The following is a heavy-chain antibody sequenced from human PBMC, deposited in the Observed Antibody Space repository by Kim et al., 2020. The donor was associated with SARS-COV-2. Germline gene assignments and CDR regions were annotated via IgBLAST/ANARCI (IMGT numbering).Heavy chain of an antibody. CDR3: AREIPYYYDSSGYLGGMDV. D-gene: IGHD3-22*01. V-gene: IGHV3-48*03. CDR1: GFTFSSYE. J-gene: IGHJ6*02. CDR2: ISSSGSTI. Sequence: GGSLRLSCAASGFTFSSYEMNWVRQAPGKGLEWVSYISSSGSTIYYADSVKGRFTISRDNAKNSLYLQMNSLRAEDTAVYYCAREIPYYYDSSGYLGGMDVWGQGTTVTVSS.